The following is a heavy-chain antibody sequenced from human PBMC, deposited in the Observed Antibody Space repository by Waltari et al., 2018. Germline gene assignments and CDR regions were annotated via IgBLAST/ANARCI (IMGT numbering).Heavy chain of an antibody. CDR3: ARGGDTYYYGSGSRWFDP. J-gene: IGHJ5*02. Sequence: QVQLVQSGAEVKKPGASVKVSCKASGYTFTGYYMHWVRQAPGHGLEWMGRINPNSGGTNYAQKFQGRVTMTRDTSISTAYMELSRLRSDDTAVYYCARGGDTYYYGSGSRWFDPWGQGTLVTVSS. D-gene: IGHD3-10*01. CDR2: INPNSGGT. CDR1: GYTFTGYY. V-gene: IGHV1-2*06.